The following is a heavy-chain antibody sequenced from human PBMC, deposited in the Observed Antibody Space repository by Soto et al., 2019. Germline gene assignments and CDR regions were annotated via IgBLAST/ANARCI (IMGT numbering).Heavy chain of an antibody. CDR1: GGSISSGGYS. CDR3: ARVSTVTTKFDY. CDR2: IYHSGST. Sequence: SETLSLTCAVSGGSISSGGYSWSWIRQPPGKGLEWIGYIYHSGSTYYNPSLKSRVTISVDRSKNQFSLKLSSVNAADTAVYYCARVSTVTTKFDYWGQGTLVTVSS. D-gene: IGHD4-17*01. V-gene: IGHV4-30-2*01. J-gene: IGHJ4*02.